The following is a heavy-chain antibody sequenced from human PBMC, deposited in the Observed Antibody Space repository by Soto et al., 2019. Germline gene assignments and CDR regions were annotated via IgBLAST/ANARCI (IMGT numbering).Heavy chain of an antibody. CDR3: VRGNTGYGNFDS. D-gene: IGHD5-12*01. J-gene: IGHJ4*02. CDR1: GFSFSCFW. V-gene: IGHV3-74*01. Sequence: PGGSLRLSCAASGFSFSCFWMHWVRQAPGKGLVWVSRMFTDVSTTHYADSVKGRFTISRDNAKSTLYLQMNSLRDEDTAVYYCVRGNTGYGNFDSWGQGTLVTVSS. CDR2: MFTDVSTT.